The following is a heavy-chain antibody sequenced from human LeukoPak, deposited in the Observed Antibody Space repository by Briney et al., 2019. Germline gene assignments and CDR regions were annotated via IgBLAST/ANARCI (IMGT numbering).Heavy chain of an antibody. V-gene: IGHV4-4*07. CDR3: AGDSPLLGATNHFVY. CDR2: IYTSGST. Sequence: PETPSLTCTVSGGSVSNYYSSWIRQPAGKGLEWIGRIYTSGSTNYNPSLKSRVTMSVDTSKNQFSLKLSSVTAADTAIYYCAGDSPLLGATNHFVYWGQQNLVAVSS. D-gene: IGHD1-26*01. J-gene: IGHJ4*02. CDR1: GGSVSNYY.